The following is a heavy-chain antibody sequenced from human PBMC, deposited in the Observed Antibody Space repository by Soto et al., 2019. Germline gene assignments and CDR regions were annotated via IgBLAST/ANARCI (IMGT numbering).Heavy chain of an antibody. CDR1: GFTFSSYG. J-gene: IGHJ4*02. D-gene: IGHD3-16*01. V-gene: IGHV3-30*18. CDR2: ISYDGSNK. CDR3: AKDPWSGGFGGVNDY. Sequence: QVQLVESGGGVVQPGRSLRLSCAASGFTFSSYGMHWVRQAPGKGLEWVAVISYDGSNKYYADSVKGRFTISRDNSKNTLDLQMNSLRAEDTAVYYCAKDPWSGGFGGVNDYWGQGTLVTVSS.